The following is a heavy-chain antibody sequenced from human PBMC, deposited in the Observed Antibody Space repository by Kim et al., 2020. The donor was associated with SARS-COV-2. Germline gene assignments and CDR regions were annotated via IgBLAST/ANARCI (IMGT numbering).Heavy chain of an antibody. CDR3: ARVSYDYVWGSYPEGPNYFDY. V-gene: IGHV4-59*13. Sequence: SETLSLTCTVSGGSISSYYWSWIRQPPGKGLEWIGYIYYSGSTNYNPSLKSRVTISVDTSKNQFSLKLSSVTAADTAVYYCARVSYDYVWGSYPEGPNYFDYWGQGTLVTVSS. J-gene: IGHJ4*02. CDR2: IYYSGST. D-gene: IGHD3-16*02. CDR1: GGSISSYY.